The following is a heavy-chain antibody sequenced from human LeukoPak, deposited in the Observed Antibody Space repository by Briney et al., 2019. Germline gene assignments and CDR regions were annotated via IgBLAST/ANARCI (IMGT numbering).Heavy chain of an antibody. CDR2: IYYSGST. CDR1: GFTFSSYA. V-gene: IGHV4-30-4*08. J-gene: IGHJ3*02. CDR3: ARPAYSYGHTYAFDI. D-gene: IGHD5-18*01. Sequence: LRLSCAASGFTFSSYAMSWIRQPPGKGLEWIGYIYYSGSTYYNPSLKSRVTISVDTSKNQFSLKLSSVTAADTAVYYCARPAYSYGHTYAFDIWGQGTMVTVSS.